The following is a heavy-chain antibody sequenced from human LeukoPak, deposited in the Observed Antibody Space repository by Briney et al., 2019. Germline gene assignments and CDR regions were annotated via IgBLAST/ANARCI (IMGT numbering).Heavy chain of an antibody. CDR2: IIPIFGTA. J-gene: IGHJ4*02. D-gene: IGHD3-3*01. Sequence: ASVKVSCKASGGTFSSYAISWVRQAPGQGLEWMGGIIPIFGTANYAQKFQGRVTITADEPTSTAYMELSSLRSEDTAVYYCARDLYGFWSGYWYWGQGTLVTVSS. V-gene: IGHV1-69*13. CDR3: ARDLYGFWSGYWY. CDR1: GGTFSSYA.